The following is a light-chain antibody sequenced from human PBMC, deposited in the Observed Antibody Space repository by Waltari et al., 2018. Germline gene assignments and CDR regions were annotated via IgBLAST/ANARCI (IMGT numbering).Light chain of an antibody. J-gene: IGLJ3*02. CDR3: QVWDDTTDSGV. V-gene: IGLV3-21*04. CDR1: TIERTR. Sequence: YVVTPPPSVSVAPGQTDTLTCGGETIERTRLHWYQQKPGQAPVLVMFYDSDRPSGIPERFSGSNSGNTATLTISWVEAGDEADYHCQVWDDTTDSGVFGGGTRLTVL. CDR2: YDS.